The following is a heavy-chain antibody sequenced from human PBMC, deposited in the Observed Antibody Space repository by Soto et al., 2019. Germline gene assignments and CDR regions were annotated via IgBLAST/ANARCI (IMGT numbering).Heavy chain of an antibody. Sequence: QVQLVESGGGLVQPGRSLRLSCAASGFTFSGYGMPWVRQAPGKGLEWVSVIWYDGSNQYYADSVKGRFTISRDNAKNKLELQMNSLRAEDTAVYYCAGDAGAYCGGECYADYWGQGTLVTVSS. D-gene: IGHD2-21*01. J-gene: IGHJ4*02. CDR2: IWYDGSNQ. CDR3: AGDAGAYCGGECYADY. V-gene: IGHV3-33*01. CDR1: GFTFSGYG.